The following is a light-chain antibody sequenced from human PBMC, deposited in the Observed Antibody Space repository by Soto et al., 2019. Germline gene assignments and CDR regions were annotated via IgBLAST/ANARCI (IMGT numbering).Light chain of an antibody. J-gene: IGLJ2*01. CDR1: NSNIGSSP. CDR3: QSYDSSLTVV. V-gene: IGLV1-44*01. Sequence: QSVLTQPPSASGTPGQRVTISCSGSNSNIGSSPVNWYQQLPGTAPKLLIYGNTNRPSGVPDRFSASKSGTSASLDITGLQAEDEAEYFCQSYDSSLTVVFGGGTQLTVL. CDR2: GNT.